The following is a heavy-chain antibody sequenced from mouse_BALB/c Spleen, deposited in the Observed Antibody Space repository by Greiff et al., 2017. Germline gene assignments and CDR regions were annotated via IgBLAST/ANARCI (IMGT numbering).Heavy chain of an antibody. CDR1: GYTFTDYE. J-gene: IGHJ2*01. V-gene: IGHV1-15*01. CDR3: TRPVDFFDY. D-gene: IGHD2-4*01. Sequence: VQLQQSGAELVRPGASVTLSCKASGYTFTDYEMHWVKQTPVHGLEWIGAIDPETGGTAYNQKFKGKATLTADKSSSTAYMELRSLTSEDSAVYYCTRPVDFFDYWGQGTTLTVSS. CDR2: IDPETGGT.